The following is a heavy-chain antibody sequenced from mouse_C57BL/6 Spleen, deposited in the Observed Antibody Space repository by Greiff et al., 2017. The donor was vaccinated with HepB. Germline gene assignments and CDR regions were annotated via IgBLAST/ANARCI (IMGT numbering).Heavy chain of an antibody. CDR3: ARGGDYGSFDY. Sequence: QVHVKQSGAELVKPGASVKLSCKASGYTFTSYWMHWVKQRPGQGLEWIGMIHPNSGSTNYNEKFKSKATLTVDKSSSTAYMQLSSLTSEDSAVYYCARGGDYGSFDYWGQGTTLTVSS. CDR2: IHPNSGST. CDR1: GYTFTSYW. V-gene: IGHV1-64*01. D-gene: IGHD1-1*01. J-gene: IGHJ2*01.